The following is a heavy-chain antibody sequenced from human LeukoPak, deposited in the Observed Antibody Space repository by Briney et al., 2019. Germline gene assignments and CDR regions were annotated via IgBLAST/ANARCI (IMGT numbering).Heavy chain of an antibody. CDR3: VRDHYYNSSGYTFGY. Sequence: SETLSLTCTVSGGSISSYYWSWIRQPPGKGLEWIGYIYSSGSTNYSPSLKGRVTISADTSNNQFSLKLSSVSAADTAVYYCVRDHYYNSSGYTFGYWGQGTLVTVSS. CDR1: GGSISSYY. D-gene: IGHD3-22*01. V-gene: IGHV4-59*01. J-gene: IGHJ4*02. CDR2: IYSSGST.